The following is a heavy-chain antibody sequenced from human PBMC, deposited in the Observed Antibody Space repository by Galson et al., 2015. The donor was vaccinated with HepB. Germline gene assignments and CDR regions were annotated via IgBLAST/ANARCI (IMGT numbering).Heavy chain of an antibody. J-gene: IGHJ5*02. Sequence: SLRLSCAASGFTFSSFAMSWVRQPPGKGPEWVSSISKSATVTYYVDSVKGRFTISRDDSKSTLYLQMNGLRAEDTAIYYCATGFKLAGAAWGQGTLVTVSS. D-gene: IGHD6-19*01. V-gene: IGHV3-23*01. CDR2: ISKSATVT. CDR3: ATGFKLAGAA. CDR1: GFTFSSFA.